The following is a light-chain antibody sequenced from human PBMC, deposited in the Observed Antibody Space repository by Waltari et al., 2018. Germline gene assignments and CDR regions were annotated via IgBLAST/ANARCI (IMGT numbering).Light chain of an antibody. CDR1: QSINTY. CDR3: QQGHSPPFT. Sequence: DIQMTQSPPSLSASVGDSVTIPCRASQSINTYLNWYQQKPGKAPELLIYAASSLQSGVPSAFSGSGSGTDFTLTISSLQPEDFATYFCQQGHSPPFTFGPGTKVDIK. CDR2: AAS. J-gene: IGKJ3*01. V-gene: IGKV1-39*01.